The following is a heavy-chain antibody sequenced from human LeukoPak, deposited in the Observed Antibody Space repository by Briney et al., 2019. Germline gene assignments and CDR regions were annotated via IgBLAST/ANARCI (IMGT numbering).Heavy chain of an antibody. CDR1: GGSISSYY. CDR2: IYYSGST. CDR3: ARVFYDNIDY. Sequence: PSETLSHTCTVSGGSISSYYWSWIRQPPGKGLEWIGYIYYSGSTNYNPSLKSRVTISVDTSKNQFSLKLSSVTAADTAVYYCARVFYDNIDYWGQGTLVTVSS. V-gene: IGHV4-59*01. D-gene: IGHD5/OR15-5a*01. J-gene: IGHJ4*02.